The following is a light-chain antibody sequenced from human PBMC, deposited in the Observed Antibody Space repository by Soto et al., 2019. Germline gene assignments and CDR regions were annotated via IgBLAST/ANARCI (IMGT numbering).Light chain of an antibody. CDR3: HQYNNWPPLT. CDR2: GSS. J-gene: IGKJ4*01. V-gene: IGKV3-15*01. Sequence: EIVMTQSPATLSVSPGERATLSCRASQSVSSNLAWYQQKPGQAPRLLIYGSSTRATGIPDRFSGSGSGTEFTLTISSLQSEDFAVYYFHQYNNWPPLTFGGGTKVEIK. CDR1: QSVSSN.